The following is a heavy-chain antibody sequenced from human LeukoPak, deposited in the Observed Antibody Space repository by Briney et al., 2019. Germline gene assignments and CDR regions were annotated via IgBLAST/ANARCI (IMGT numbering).Heavy chain of an antibody. CDR2: IYYSGST. CDR1: GGSISRSSYY. Sequence: PSETLSLTCTVSGGSISRSSYYWGWIRQPPGKGLEWIGSIYYSGSTYYNPSLKSRVTISVDTSKNQFSLKLSSVTAADTAVYYCARVESYPLRNAFDIWGQGTMVTVSS. D-gene: IGHD1-14*01. V-gene: IGHV4-39*07. CDR3: ARVESYPLRNAFDI. J-gene: IGHJ3*02.